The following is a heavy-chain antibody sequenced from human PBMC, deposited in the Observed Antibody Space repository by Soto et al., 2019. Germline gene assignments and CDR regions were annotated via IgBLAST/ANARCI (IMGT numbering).Heavy chain of an antibody. CDR3: AKDRGRTWYEDY. CDR2: ISGSGNTS. J-gene: IGHJ4*02. CDR1: GFTFSSYA. Sequence: EVQLLESGGGLVQPGGSLRLSCAASGFTFSSYAMTWVRQAPGKGLEWVSAISGSGNTSYYADSVKGRFTISRDSSKKMLYLQRNSLRPEDTGVYYCAKDRGRTWYEDYWGQGTLVTVSS. D-gene: IGHD6-13*01. V-gene: IGHV3-23*01.